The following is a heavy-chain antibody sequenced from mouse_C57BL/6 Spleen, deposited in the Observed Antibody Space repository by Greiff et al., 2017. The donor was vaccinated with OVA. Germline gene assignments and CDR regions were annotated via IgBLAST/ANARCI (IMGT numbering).Heavy chain of an antibody. CDR1: GFTFSSYG. J-gene: IGHJ1*03. Sequence: EVKVVESGGDLVKPGGSLKLSCAASGFTFSSYGMSWVRQTPDKRLEWVATISSGGSYTYYPDSVKGRFTISRDNAKNTLYLQMSSLKSEDTAMYYCARDYGSSYRYFDVWGTGTTVTVSS. CDR2: ISSGGSYT. D-gene: IGHD1-1*01. CDR3: ARDYGSSYRYFDV. V-gene: IGHV5-6*01.